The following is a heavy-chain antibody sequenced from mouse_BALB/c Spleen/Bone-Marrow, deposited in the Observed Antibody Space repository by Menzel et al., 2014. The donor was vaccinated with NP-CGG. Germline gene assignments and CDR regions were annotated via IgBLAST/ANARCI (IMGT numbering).Heavy chain of an antibody. CDR1: GYTFTSYW. CDR2: IAPGSGST. Sequence: DLVKPGASVKLSCKASGYTFTSYWINWIKQRPGQGLEWIGRIAPGSGSTYYNEMFKGKATLTVDTSSSTAYIQLSSLSSEDSAVYFCARSGYVGNYPYFDYWGQGTTLTVSS. D-gene: IGHD2-1*01. V-gene: IGHV1S41*01. CDR3: ARSGYVGNYPYFDY. J-gene: IGHJ2*01.